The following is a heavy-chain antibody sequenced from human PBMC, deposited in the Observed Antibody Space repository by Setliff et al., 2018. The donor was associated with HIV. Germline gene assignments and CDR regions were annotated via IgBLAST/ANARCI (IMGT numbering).Heavy chain of an antibody. J-gene: IGHJ4*01. D-gene: IGHD3-9*01. Sequence: TLSLTCAVYGASFNAYFWTWIRQPPGKGLEWIGEVIQSGATNYNPSLKSRLTMSVDTSKNQFSLKLTSVTAADTAVYYCARTRDKYYDILTPAYYIDYWGHGTLVTVS. CDR2: VIQSGAT. CDR1: GASFNAYF. V-gene: IGHV4-34*12. CDR3: ARTRDKYYDILTPAYYIDY.